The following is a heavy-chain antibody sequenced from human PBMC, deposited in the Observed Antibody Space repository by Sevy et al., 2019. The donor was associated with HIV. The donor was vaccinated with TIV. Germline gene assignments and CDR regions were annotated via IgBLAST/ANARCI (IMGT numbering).Heavy chain of an antibody. CDR2: INQDGSEM. CDR3: VRGTYDFWSGYYNGPNY. CDR1: GFTFSGYW. V-gene: IGHV3-7*03. D-gene: IGHD3-3*01. J-gene: IGHJ4*02. Sequence: GGSLRLSCTASGFTFSGYWMAWVRQAPGKGLGWVANINQDGSEMFFLDSVKGRFTMSRDKGNNLLYLQMNSLRDDDTAVYYCVRGTYDFWSGYYNGPNYWGQGTLVTVSS.